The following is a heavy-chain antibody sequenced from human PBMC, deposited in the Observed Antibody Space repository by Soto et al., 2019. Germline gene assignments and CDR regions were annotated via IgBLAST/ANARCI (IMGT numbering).Heavy chain of an antibody. V-gene: IGHV1-3*04. J-gene: IGHJ5*02. CDR1: GITYTTYA. CDR2: INTGNGNT. Sequence: GASVKVSCKASGITYTTYAIHWVRQAPGQGLEWMGWINTGNGNTRYSQRFQGRVTLTTDTLASTVYMDLSSLTSGDTAIYYCARPISGHITWGQGTLVTVSS. CDR3: ARPISGHIT. D-gene: IGHD5-12*01.